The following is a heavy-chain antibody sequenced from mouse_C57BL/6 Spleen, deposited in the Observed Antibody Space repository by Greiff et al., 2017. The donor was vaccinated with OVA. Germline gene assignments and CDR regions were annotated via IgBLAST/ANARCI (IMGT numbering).Heavy chain of an antibody. D-gene: IGHD1-1*01. CDR3: ARYGYGSSNWYFDV. CDR2: IFPGSGST. CDR1: GYTFTDYY. Sequence: QVQLKQSGPELVKPGASVKISCKASGYTFTDYYINWVKQRPGQGLEWIGWIFPGSGSTYYNEKFKGKATLTVDKSSSTAYMLLSSLTSEDSAVYFCARYGYGSSNWYFDVWGTGTTVTVSS. V-gene: IGHV1-75*01. J-gene: IGHJ1*03.